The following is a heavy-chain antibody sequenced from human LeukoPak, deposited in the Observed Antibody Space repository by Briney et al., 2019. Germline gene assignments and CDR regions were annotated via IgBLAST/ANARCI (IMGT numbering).Heavy chain of an antibody. CDR3: ARAVAGIFDAFDI. D-gene: IGHD6-19*01. CDR2: INPNSGGT. Sequence: GSVKVSCKASGYTFTGYYMHWVRQAPGQGLEWMGWINPNSGGTNYAQKFQGRVTMTRDTSINTAYMELSRLRSDDTAVYYCARAVAGIFDAFDIWGQGTMVTVSS. J-gene: IGHJ3*02. V-gene: IGHV1-2*02. CDR1: GYTFTGYY.